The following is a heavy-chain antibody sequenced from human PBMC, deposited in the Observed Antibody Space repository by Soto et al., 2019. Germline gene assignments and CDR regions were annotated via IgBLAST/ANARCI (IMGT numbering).Heavy chain of an antibody. CDR3: ARATGGGDAFDI. Sequence: EVQLVESGGGLVQPGGSLRLSCAASGFTFSSYDMHWVRQATGKGLEWVSAIGTAGDTYYPGSVKRRFTISRENAKNSLYLQMNSLRAGDTAVYYCARATGGGDAFDIWGQGTMVTVSS. V-gene: IGHV3-13*01. J-gene: IGHJ3*02. CDR1: GFTFSSYD. D-gene: IGHD1-26*01. CDR2: IGTAGDT.